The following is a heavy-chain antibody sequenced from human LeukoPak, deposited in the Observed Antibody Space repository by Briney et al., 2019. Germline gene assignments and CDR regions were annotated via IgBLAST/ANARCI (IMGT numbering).Heavy chain of an antibody. CDR2: SNPNSGGT. Sequence: GASVKVSCKASGYTVTGYYMHWGRQAPGQGLEWMGWSNPNSGGTNYAQKFQGRVTMTRDTSISPAYLELSRLSSDDTAVYYCARGEGIWNSEDRDAFDIWGQGTMVTVSS. D-gene: IGHD1-7*01. J-gene: IGHJ3*02. CDR3: ARGEGIWNSEDRDAFDI. CDR1: GYTVTGYY. V-gene: IGHV1-2*02.